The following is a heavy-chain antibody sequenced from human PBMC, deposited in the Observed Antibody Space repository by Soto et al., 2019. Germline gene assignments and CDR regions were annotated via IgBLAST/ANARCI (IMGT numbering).Heavy chain of an antibody. CDR3: ARGASVPYYYGSGSYYRVSYYYYMDV. D-gene: IGHD3-10*01. J-gene: IGHJ6*03. CDR2: IYSGGST. CDR1: GFTVSSNY. V-gene: IGHV3-66*01. Sequence: EVQLVESGGGLVQPGGSLRLSCAASGFTVSSNYMSWVRQAPGKGLEWGSVIYSGGSTYYADSVKGRFTISRDNSKNTLYLQMNSLRAEDTAVYYCARGASVPYYYGSGSYYRVSYYYYMDVWGKGTTVTVSS.